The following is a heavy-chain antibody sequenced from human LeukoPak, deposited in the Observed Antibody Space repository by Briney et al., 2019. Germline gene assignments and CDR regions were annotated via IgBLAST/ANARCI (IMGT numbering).Heavy chain of an antibody. V-gene: IGHV3-74*01. CDR1: GFTFSSYW. D-gene: IGHD3-10*01. J-gene: IGHJ5*02. CDR2: INSDGSST. CDR3: AKARWFGEFNWFDP. Sequence: GGSLRLSCAASGFTFSSYWMHWVRQAPGKGLVWVSRINSDGSSTSYADSVKGRFTISRDNAKNTLYLQMNSLRAEDTAVYYCAKARWFGEFNWFDPWGQGTLVTVSS.